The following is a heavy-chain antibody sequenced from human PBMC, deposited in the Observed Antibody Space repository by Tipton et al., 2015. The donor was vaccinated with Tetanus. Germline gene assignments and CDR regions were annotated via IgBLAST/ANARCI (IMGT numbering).Heavy chain of an antibody. J-gene: IGHJ5*02. CDR2: IDYFGST. D-gene: IGHD2/OR15-2a*01. CDR1: GGYISTYH. Sequence: TLSLTCTVSGGYISTYHWNWIRQSPGKGLEWIGYIDYFGSTKYNPSLKSRVAMSVDTAENQLSLRLTSVASADTAVYYCARHSSWFDPWGQGTLVTVSS. V-gene: IGHV4-59*08. CDR3: ARHSSWFDP.